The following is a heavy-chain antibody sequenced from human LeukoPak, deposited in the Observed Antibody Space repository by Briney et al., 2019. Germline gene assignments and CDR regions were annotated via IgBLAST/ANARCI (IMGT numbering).Heavy chain of an antibody. CDR3: ARGSYGYGDYNYYYYYYMDV. D-gene: IGHD4-17*01. J-gene: IGHJ6*03. V-gene: IGHV3-23*01. CDR2: ISGSGGST. CDR1: GFTFSSYA. Sequence: GGSLRLSCAASGFTFSSYAMSWVRQAPGKGLEWVSAISGSGGSTYYADSVKGRFTISRDNSKNTLYLQMNSLRAEDTAVYYCARGSYGYGDYNYYYYYYMDVWGKGTTVTISS.